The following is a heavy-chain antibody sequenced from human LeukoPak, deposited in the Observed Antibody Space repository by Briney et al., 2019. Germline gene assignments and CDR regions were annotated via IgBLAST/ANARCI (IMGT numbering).Heavy chain of an antibody. V-gene: IGHV3-33*01. CDR1: GFTFSSYG. CDR3: ARAIAATGYYMDV. CDR2: IWYDGSDK. J-gene: IGHJ6*03. Sequence: GGSLRLSCAASGFTFSSYGMHWVRQAPGKGLEWVAVIWYDGSDKYYADSVKGRFTISRDNSKNTLYLQMNSLRAEDTAVYYCARAIAATGYYMDVWGKGTTVTVSS. D-gene: IGHD5-12*01.